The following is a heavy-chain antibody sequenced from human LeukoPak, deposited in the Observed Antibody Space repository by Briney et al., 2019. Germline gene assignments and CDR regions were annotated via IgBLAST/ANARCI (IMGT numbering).Heavy chain of an antibody. Sequence: PSGTLSLTCAVSGGSISSSNWWSWVRQPPGKGLEWIGEIYHSGSTNYNPSLKSRVTISVDKSKNQFSLKLSSVTAADTAVYYCAREVRGSGRTGRSWFDPWGQGTLVTVSS. CDR1: GGSISSSNW. V-gene: IGHV4-4*02. D-gene: IGHD3-10*01. J-gene: IGHJ5*02. CDR3: AREVRGSGRTGRSWFDP. CDR2: IYHSGST.